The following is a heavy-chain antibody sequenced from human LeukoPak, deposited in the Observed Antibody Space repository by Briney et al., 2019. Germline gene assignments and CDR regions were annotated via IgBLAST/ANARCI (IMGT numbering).Heavy chain of an antibody. CDR3: ASTGYSSGWTFDY. CDR1: GYTFTDYY. Sequence: ASVKVSCKASGYTFTDYYIHWVRQAPGQGLEWMGWINPNSGGTNYAQKFQGRVTMTRDTSISTAYMELSRLRSDDTAVYYCASTGYSSGWTFDYWGQGTLVTVSS. V-gene: IGHV1-2*02. D-gene: IGHD6-19*01. J-gene: IGHJ4*02. CDR2: INPNSGGT.